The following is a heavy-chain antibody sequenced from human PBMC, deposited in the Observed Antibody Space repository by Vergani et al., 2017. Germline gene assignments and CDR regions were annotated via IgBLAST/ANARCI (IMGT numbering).Heavy chain of an antibody. J-gene: IGHJ4*02. V-gene: IGHV4-61*01. CDR3: AGGIAVAGTGGAYFDY. CDR1: GGSVSSGSYY. D-gene: IGHD6-19*01. Sequence: QVQLQESGPGLVKPSETLSLTCTVSGGSVSSGSYYWSWIRQPPGKGLEWIGYMYYGGRTNYNPSLKSRVTISVDTAKNQFSRKLSSVTAADTAVYYCAGGIAVAGTGGAYFDYWGQGNLVTVSS. CDR2: MYYGGRT.